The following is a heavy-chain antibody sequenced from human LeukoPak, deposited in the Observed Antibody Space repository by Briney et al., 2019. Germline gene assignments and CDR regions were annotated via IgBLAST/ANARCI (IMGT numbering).Heavy chain of an antibody. CDR2: IYPGDSDT. CDR1: GYTFSNYW. J-gene: IGHJ4*02. CDR3: ARRVDSYWFFDY. Sequence: GESLKISCKGFGYTFSNYWIGWVRQMPGKGLEWMGIIYPGDSDTRYIPSFQGQVTISADKSINTAYLQWSSLKASDTAMYYCARRVDSYWFFDYWGQGALVTVSS. D-gene: IGHD1-26*01. V-gene: IGHV5-51*01.